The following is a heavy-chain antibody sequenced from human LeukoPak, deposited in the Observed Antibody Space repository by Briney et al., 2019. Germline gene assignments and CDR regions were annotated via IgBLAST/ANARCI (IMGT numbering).Heavy chain of an antibody. V-gene: IGHV4-34*01. CDR2: INHSGST. CDR3: ARRFPVGATGGYYYYYGMDV. D-gene: IGHD1-26*01. J-gene: IGHJ6*02. CDR1: GVSFSGYY. Sequence: SETLSLTCAVYGVSFSGYYWSWIRQPPGKGLEWIGEINHSGSTNYNPSLKSRVTISVDTSKNQFSLKLSSVTAADTAVYYCARRFPVGATGGYYYYYGMDVWGQGTTVTVSS.